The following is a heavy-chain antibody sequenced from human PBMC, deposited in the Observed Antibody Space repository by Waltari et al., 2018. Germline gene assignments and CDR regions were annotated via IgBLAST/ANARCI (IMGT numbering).Heavy chain of an antibody. J-gene: IGHJ4*02. CDR3: AREEIYYDTSGYYFDY. Sequence: QLQLQESGPGLVKPSETLSLTCTVSGDSISSSSYYWGWIRQPPGKGLEWIASIYYSGSKYYNPSCRSRLTISLDTSKNQFSLKVSSVTAADTAVYYCAREEIYYDTSGYYFDYWGQGTLVTVSS. D-gene: IGHD3-22*01. V-gene: IGHV4-39*07. CDR2: IYYSGSK. CDR1: GDSISSSSYY.